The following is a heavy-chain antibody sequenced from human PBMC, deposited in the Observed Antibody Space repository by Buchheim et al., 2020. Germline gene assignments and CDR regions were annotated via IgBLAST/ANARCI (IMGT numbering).Heavy chain of an antibody. D-gene: IGHD5/OR15-5a*01. CDR1: GGSITSSHW. Sequence: QVQLQESSPSVVKPSGTLSLTCTVAGGSITSSHWWSWVRQPPGKGLEWIGEVYHSGSSHYRPSLASRVYISVDKYINQLFLRLTAVTAADTGMYYCARKSVSGSGASAYAYMDVWGKGT. CDR3: ARKSVSGSGASAYAYMDV. CDR2: VYHSGSS. J-gene: IGHJ6*03. V-gene: IGHV4-4*02.